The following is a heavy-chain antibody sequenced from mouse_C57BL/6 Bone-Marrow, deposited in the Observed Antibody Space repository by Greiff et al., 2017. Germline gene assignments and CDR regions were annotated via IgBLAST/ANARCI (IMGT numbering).Heavy chain of an antibody. V-gene: IGHV1-64*01. Sequence: QVQLQQPGAELVKPGASVKLSCKASGYTFTSYWMHWVKQRPGQGLEWIGMIHPNSGSTNYNEKFKSKATLTVDKSSSTAYMQLSSLTSEDSAVYYCAREGSGWLLPDDWGQGTTLTVSS. D-gene: IGHD2-3*01. CDR3: AREGSGWLLPDD. J-gene: IGHJ2*01. CDR1: GYTFTSYW. CDR2: IHPNSGST.